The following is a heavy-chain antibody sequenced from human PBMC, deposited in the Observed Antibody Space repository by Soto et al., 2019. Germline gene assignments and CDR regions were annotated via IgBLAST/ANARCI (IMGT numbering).Heavy chain of an antibody. D-gene: IGHD1-7*01. V-gene: IGHV1-2*02. CDR2: INPKNGGT. J-gene: IGHJ4*02. Sequence: QVRLVQSGAEVKKPGASVKVTCKPSGYTFADAYIHWVRQAPGQGLEWLGWINPKNGGTNYAQKFQGRVTMTRDTSSSTAFMELSSLNSNDTAVYYCAREKGTELDFWGQGTLVTVSS. CDR1: GYTFADAY. CDR3: AREKGTELDF.